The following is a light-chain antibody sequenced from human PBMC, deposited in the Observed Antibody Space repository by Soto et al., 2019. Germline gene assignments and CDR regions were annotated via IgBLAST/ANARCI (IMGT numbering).Light chain of an antibody. Sequence: DIRMTQSPSSLSASVGDRVTITCRASQSISSYLNWYQQKPGKAPKLLIYAASSLQSGVPSRFSGSGSGTDFTLTISRLQPEDFATYYCQQSYSTPGTFGQGTKVEIK. J-gene: IGKJ1*01. CDR2: AAS. V-gene: IGKV1-39*01. CDR3: QQSYSTPGT. CDR1: QSISSY.